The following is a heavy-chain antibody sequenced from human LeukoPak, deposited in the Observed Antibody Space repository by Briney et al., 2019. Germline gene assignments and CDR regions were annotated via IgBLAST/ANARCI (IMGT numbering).Heavy chain of an antibody. CDR2: IKEDGTEK. CDR3: ARDFSGEFDY. Sequence: GRSLRLSCAASGFTFSSYAMHWVRQAPGKGLEWVASIKEDGTEKYYVDSVKGQFTISRDNAKNSLYLQMNSLRAEDTALYYCARDFSGEFDYWGQGTLVTVSS. J-gene: IGHJ4*02. D-gene: IGHD3-10*01. V-gene: IGHV3-7*01. CDR1: GFTFSSYA.